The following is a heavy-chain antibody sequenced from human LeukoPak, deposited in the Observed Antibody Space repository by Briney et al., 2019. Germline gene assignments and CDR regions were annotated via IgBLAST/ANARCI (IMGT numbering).Heavy chain of an antibody. CDR1: GFTFSSYE. CDR2: ISSSGSTI. V-gene: IGHV3-48*03. Sequence: GGSLRLSCAASGFTFSSYEMNWVRQAPGKGLEWVSYISSSGSTIYYADSVKGRFTISRNNAKNSLYLQMNSLRADDTAVYYCSSCATTCYYRVYYYYGMEVWGQGATVTVAT. J-gene: IGHJ6*01. D-gene: IGHD1-26*01. CDR3: SSCATTCYYRVYYYYGMEV.